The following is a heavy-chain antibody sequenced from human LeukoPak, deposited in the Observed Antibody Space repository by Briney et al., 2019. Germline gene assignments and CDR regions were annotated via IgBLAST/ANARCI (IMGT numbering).Heavy chain of an antibody. CDR1: GFTFNSYA. V-gene: IGHV3-30*04. D-gene: IGHD4-11*01. CDR3: ARGYGENSDYHLKY. Sequence: GGSLRLSCAASGFTFNSYAMHWVRQAPGKGPEWVAVIEYDENRKYYEDSVKGRFTISRDNSKNMLYLQINSLTTEDTAVYYCARGYGENSDYHLKYWGQGTLVTVSS. CDR2: IEYDENRK. J-gene: IGHJ4*02.